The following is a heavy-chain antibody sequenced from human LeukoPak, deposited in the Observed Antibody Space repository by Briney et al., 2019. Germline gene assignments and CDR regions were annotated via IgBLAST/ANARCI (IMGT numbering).Heavy chain of an antibody. CDR2: IYYSGST. CDR3: ARAYLGSSSWYYFDY. V-gene: IGHV4-59*08. J-gene: IGHJ4*02. D-gene: IGHD6-13*01. CDR1: GGSISSYY. Sequence: SETLSLTCTVSGGSISSYYWSWIRQPPGKGLEWIGYIYYSGSTNYNPSLKSRVTISVDTSKNQFSLKLSSVTAADTAVCYCARAYLGSSSWYYFDYWGQGTLVTVSS.